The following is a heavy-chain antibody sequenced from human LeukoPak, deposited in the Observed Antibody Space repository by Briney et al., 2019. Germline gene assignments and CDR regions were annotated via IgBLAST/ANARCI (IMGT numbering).Heavy chain of an antibody. CDR3: ARDADYDTLTGYSGFDY. Sequence: SETLSLTRTVSGGSLSSGSYYWVWIRQPPGKGLEWIGSVYYGGSTHYNPSLKSRVTISMDTSKNQFSLRLSSVTAADTAVYYCARDADYDTLTGYSGFDYWGQGTLVPVSS. D-gene: IGHD3-9*01. CDR1: GGSLSSGSYY. V-gene: IGHV4-39*07. CDR2: VYYGGST. J-gene: IGHJ4*02.